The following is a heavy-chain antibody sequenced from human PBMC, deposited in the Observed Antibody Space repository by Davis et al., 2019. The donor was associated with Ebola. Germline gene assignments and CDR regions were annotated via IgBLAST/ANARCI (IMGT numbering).Heavy chain of an antibody. V-gene: IGHV3-74*01. J-gene: IGHJ6*02. CDR3: ARDGGAYQLLSYYYYGMDV. Sequence: GESLKISCKGSGYTFSSFWMNWVRQAPGKGLEWVSRINSDGTSSNYTDVVRGRFTVSRDNAKNTLYLQMNSLRDEDTAVYYCARDGGAYQLLSYYYYGMDVWGQGTTVTVSS. CDR2: INSDGTSS. D-gene: IGHD2-2*01. CDR1: GYTFSSFW.